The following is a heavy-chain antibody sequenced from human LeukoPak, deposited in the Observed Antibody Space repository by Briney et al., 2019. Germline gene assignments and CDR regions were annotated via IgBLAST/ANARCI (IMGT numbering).Heavy chain of an antibody. V-gene: IGHV3-48*03. D-gene: IGHD3-10*02. CDR1: GFTFSSYE. CDR3: AELGITMIGGV. CDR2: ISSSGSTI. Sequence: GGSLRLSCAASGFTFSSYEMNWVRQAPGKGLEWVSYISSSGSTIYYSDSVRGRFTISRDNAKNSLYLQMNSLRAEDTAVYYCAELGITMIGGVWGKGTTVTISS. J-gene: IGHJ6*04.